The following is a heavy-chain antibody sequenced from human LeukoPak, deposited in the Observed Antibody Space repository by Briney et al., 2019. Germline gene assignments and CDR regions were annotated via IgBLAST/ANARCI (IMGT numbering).Heavy chain of an antibody. V-gene: IGHV1-18*01. D-gene: IGHD2-2*01. CDR1: GYTFTSYG. CDR3: ARVRVDIVVVPAATGYAFDI. J-gene: IGHJ3*02. Sequence: ASVKVSCKASGYTFTSYGISWVRQAPGQGLEWMGWISAYNGNTNYAQKLQGRVTMTTDTSTSTAYMELRSLRSDDTAVYYCARVRVDIVVVPAATGYAFDIWGQGTMVTVSS. CDR2: ISAYNGNT.